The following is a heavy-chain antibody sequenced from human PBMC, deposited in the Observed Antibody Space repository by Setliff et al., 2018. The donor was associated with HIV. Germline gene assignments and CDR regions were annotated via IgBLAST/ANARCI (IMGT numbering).Heavy chain of an antibody. D-gene: IGHD3-22*01. CDR1: GYIFTMYT. CDR3: ATYHYYDSSAYYVDLYYLDY. V-gene: IGHV1-3*04. Sequence: GASVKVSCKASGYIFTMYTMYWVRQAPGQRLEWMGRINTVNGNTKYSQNFQGRVTITRDTSANTANMELSSLRSEDTAVYYCATYHYYDSSAYYVDLYYLDYWGQGTLVTVSS. CDR2: INTVNGNT. J-gene: IGHJ4*02.